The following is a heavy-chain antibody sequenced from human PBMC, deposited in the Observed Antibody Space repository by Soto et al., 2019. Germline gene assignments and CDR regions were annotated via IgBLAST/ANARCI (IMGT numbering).Heavy chain of an antibody. Sequence: ASVKVSCKASGYTFTSYAMHWVRQAPGQSLEWMGWINAGNGNTKYSQKFQGRFTISRDNSKNTLYLQMGSLRAEDMAVYYCARGGSDYYFDYWGQGTLVTVSS. CDR1: GYTFTSYA. J-gene: IGHJ4*02. CDR3: ARGGSDYYFDY. D-gene: IGHD2-21*02. V-gene: IGHV1-3*03. CDR2: INAGNGNT.